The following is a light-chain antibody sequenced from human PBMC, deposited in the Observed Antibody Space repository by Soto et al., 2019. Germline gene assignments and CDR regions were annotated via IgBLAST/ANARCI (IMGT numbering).Light chain of an antibody. Sequence: QSVLTHPAAVSGSPGQSITISCTGTSRDVGGYKHVSWYQIHPGKAPKLIIYEVTSRPSGVSYRFSGSKSGNSASLTISGLQAEDEADYYCSSSASSSSYVFGGGTKVTVL. V-gene: IGLV2-14*01. CDR3: SSSASSSSYV. CDR2: EVT. CDR1: SRDVGGYKH. J-gene: IGLJ1*01.